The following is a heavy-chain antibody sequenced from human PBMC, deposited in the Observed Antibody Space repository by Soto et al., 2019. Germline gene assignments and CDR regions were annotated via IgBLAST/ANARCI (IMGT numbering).Heavy chain of an antibody. CDR1: RFRLSKYG. Sequence: GGSLSHSWARTRFRLSKYGMDWERKAPCKVLEWVAVKWFFASGGNEYYADSVKGRFAISRDDSKQTAYLEMKSLRAEDTAVYYCGRDPYSGARYYLDLWRQGNQFTVSS. D-gene: IGHD1-26*01. CDR2: KWFFASGGNE. J-gene: IGHJ4*02. CDR3: GRDPYSGARYYLDL. V-gene: IGHV3-33*07.